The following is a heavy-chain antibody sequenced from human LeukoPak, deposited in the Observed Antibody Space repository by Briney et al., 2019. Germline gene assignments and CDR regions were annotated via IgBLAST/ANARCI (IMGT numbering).Heavy chain of an antibody. Sequence: SETLSLTCTVSGGSISSHYWSWIRQPPGKGLEWIGYIYHSGSTNYNLPLKSRVTISVDASKKQFSLKLSSVTAADTDVYYCARTRDDSSGYLSIDYWGQGTLVTVSS. CDR1: GGSISSHY. CDR2: IYHSGST. J-gene: IGHJ4*02. V-gene: IGHV4-59*11. D-gene: IGHD3-22*01. CDR3: ARTRDDSSGYLSIDY.